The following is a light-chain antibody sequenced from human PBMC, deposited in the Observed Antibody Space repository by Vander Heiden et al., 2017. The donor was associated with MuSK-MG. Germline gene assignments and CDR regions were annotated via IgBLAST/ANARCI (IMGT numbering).Light chain of an antibody. CDR2: KDT. CDR1: AVTKKY. CDR3: QSADSSDTIV. Sequence: SYELTQPPSGSVSPGQTSSITCSGDAVTKKYAYWYQQKPGQAPVLIIYKDTERPSVIPERFSGSSAGTTVTFTISGIQAEDEADYYCQSADSSDTIVFGGGTKLTVL. J-gene: IGLJ2*01. V-gene: IGLV3-25*03.